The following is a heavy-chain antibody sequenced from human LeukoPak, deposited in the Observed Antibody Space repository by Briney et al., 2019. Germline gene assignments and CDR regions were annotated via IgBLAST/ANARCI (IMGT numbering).Heavy chain of an antibody. CDR3: ARGRQRVGATGPEDY. D-gene: IGHD1-26*01. V-gene: IGHV3-20*04. Sequence: PGGSLRLSCAASGFTFSSYAMSWVRQAPGKGLEWVSGINWNGGSTGYADSVKGRFTISRDNAKNSLYLQMNSLRAEDTALYYCARGRQRVGATGPEDYWGQGTLVTVSS. CDR2: INWNGGST. CDR1: GFTFSSYA. J-gene: IGHJ4*02.